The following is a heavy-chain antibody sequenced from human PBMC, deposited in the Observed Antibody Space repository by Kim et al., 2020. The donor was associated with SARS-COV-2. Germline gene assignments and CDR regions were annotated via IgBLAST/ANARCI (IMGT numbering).Heavy chain of an antibody. V-gene: IGHV4-39*01. CDR3: ARGNVGDAFDI. J-gene: IGHJ3*02. Sequence: TYYNPSLKSRVTISVDTSKNQFSLKLSSVTAADTAVYYCARGNVGDAFDIWGQGTMVTVSS. D-gene: IGHD1-1*01. CDR2: T.